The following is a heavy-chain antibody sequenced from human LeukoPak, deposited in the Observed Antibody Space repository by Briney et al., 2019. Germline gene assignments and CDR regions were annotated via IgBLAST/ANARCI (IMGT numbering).Heavy chain of an antibody. D-gene: IGHD4-17*01. CDR1: GGSISNYY. CDR2: IYYSGST. J-gene: IGHJ3*02. Sequence: SETLSLTCTVSGGSISNYYWSWIRQPPGKGLEWIGYIYYSGSTNYNPSLKSRVTISVDTSKNQFSLKLSSVTAADTAVYYCASSYASDAFDIWGQGTMVTVSS. V-gene: IGHV4-59*08. CDR3: ASSYASDAFDI.